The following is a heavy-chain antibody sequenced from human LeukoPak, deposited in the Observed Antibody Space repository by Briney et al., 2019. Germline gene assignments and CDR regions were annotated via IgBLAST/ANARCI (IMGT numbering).Heavy chain of an antibody. CDR2: INHSGST. J-gene: IGHJ4*02. V-gene: IGHV4-34*01. CDR1: GGSFSGYY. D-gene: IGHD6-13*01. Sequence: SETLSLTCAVYGGSFSGYYWSWIRQPPGKGLEWIGEINHSGSTNYNPSLKSRVTISVDTSKNQFSPKLSSVTAADTAVYYCARGGLYSSSWPFDYWGQGTLVTVSS. CDR3: ARGGLYSSSWPFDY.